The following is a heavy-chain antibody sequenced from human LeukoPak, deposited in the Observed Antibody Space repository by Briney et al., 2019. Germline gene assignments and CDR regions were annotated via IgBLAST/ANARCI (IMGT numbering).Heavy chain of an antibody. CDR1: GGSVSSGGYS. Sequence: SQTLSLTCAVSGGSVSSGGYSWSWIRQPPGTGLEWIGYIYHSGSTYYNPSLKSRVTISVDRSKNQFSLKLSSVTAADTAVYYCASGKIPGYYYGMDVWGQGTTVTVSS. J-gene: IGHJ6*02. CDR3: ASGKIPGYYYGMDV. D-gene: IGHD1-1*01. V-gene: IGHV4-30-2*01. CDR2: IYHSGST.